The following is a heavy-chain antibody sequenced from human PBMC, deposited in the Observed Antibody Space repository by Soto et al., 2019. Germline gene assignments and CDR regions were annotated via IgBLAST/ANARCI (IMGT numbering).Heavy chain of an antibody. J-gene: IGHJ4*02. CDR1: GFTVSNHY. D-gene: IGHD2-8*02. V-gene: IGHV3-53*01. Sequence: GGSLRLSCSASGFTVSNHYMTWVRQAPGKGLEWVSVIYSGGSRYYADSVKGRFAIPRDHSKNTLYLQMNSLTAEDTAVYYCTRALPDFETTGHYIDYWGQGTLVTVSS. CDR3: TRALPDFETTGHYIDY. CDR2: IYSGGSR.